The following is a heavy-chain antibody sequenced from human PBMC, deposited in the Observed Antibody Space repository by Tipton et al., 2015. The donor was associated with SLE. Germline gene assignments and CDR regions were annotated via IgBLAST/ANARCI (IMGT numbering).Heavy chain of an antibody. CDR2: ISSSSSTI. CDR3: ARDSPVGYGDSSDY. CDR1: GFTFSSYS. Sequence: GSLRLSCAASGFTFSSYSMNWVRQAPGKGLEWVSYISSSSSTIYYADSVKGRFTISRDNAKNSLYLQMNSLRAEDTAVYYCARDSPVGYGDSSDYWGQGTLVTVSS. J-gene: IGHJ4*02. V-gene: IGHV3-48*01. D-gene: IGHD4-17*01.